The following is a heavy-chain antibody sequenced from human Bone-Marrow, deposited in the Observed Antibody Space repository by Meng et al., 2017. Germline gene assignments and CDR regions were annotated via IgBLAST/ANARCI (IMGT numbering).Heavy chain of an antibody. J-gene: IGHJ4*02. CDR1: GGSFSAYD. V-gene: IGHV4-34*01. Sequence: QVQVQQWGAGLWKPSETLSLTGAVYGGSFSAYDWSGIRQPPGKGLEWLGQINHCGSTNDNPSLKSRVTISIDTSRNQLSLKLSSVTAADTAVYYCRLAYCMGDCVDYWGQGTLVTVSS. CDR3: RLAYCMGDCVDY. D-gene: IGHD2-21*01. CDR2: INHCGST.